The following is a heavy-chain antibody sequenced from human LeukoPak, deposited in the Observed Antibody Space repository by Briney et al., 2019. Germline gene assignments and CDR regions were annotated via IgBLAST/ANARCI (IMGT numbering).Heavy chain of an antibody. CDR2: INPNSGGT. V-gene: IGHV1-2*04. J-gene: IGHJ4*02. D-gene: IGHD3-10*01. CDR3: ARELSEVRGVIGY. Sequence: ASVKVSCKASGNTFTSYDINWVRQATGQGLEWMGWINPNSGGTNYAQKFQGWVTMTRDTSISTAYMELSRLRSDDTAVYYCARELSEVRGVIGYWGQGTLVTVSS. CDR1: GNTFTSYD.